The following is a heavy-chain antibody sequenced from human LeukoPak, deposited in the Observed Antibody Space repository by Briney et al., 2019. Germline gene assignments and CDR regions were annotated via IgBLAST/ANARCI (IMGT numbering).Heavy chain of an antibody. CDR3: ARWIGYCSSTSCFYYFDY. D-gene: IGHD2-2*03. CDR2: IYTSGST. CDR1: GGSISSYY. V-gene: IGHV4-4*07. Sequence: PSETLSLTCTVSGGSISSYYWSWVRQPAGKGLEWIGRIYTSGSTNYNPSLKSRVTISGDMSRNQSSLKLSSVTAADTAVYYCARWIGYCSSTSCFYYFDYWGQGTLVTVSS. J-gene: IGHJ4*02.